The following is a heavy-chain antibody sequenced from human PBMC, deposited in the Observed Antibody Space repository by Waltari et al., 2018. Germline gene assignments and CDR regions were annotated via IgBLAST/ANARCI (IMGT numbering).Heavy chain of an antibody. CDR3: ARVSSYYDSSGYPPYNWFDP. Sequence: QVQLQESGPGLVKPSETLSLTCTVSGYSISSGYYWGWIRQPHGKGLEWIGSIYHSGSTYYNPSLKSRVTISVDTSKNQFSLKLSSVTAADTAVYYCARVSSYYDSSGYPPYNWFDPWGQGTLVTVSS. D-gene: IGHD3-22*01. CDR2: IYHSGST. CDR1: GYSISSGYY. J-gene: IGHJ5*02. V-gene: IGHV4-38-2*02.